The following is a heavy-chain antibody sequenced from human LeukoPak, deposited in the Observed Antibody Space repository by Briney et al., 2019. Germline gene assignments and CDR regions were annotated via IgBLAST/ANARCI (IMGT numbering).Heavy chain of an antibody. D-gene: IGHD3-3*01. Sequence: SETLSLTCAVYGGSFSGYYWSWIRQPPGKGLEWIGEINHSGSSNYNPSLKSRVTISVDTSKNQFSLKLSSVTAADTAVYYCARHNAVYGVAYQLDYWGQGTLVTVPS. CDR2: INHSGSS. CDR1: GGSFSGYY. J-gene: IGHJ4*02. CDR3: ARHNAVYGVAYQLDY. V-gene: IGHV4-34*01.